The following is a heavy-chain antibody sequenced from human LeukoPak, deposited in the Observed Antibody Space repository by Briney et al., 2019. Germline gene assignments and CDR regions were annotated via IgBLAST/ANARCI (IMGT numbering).Heavy chain of an antibody. D-gene: IGHD2-2*01. CDR2: INHSGST. CDR3: ARGNLGYCSSTSCYRFDP. CDR1: GGSFSGYY. J-gene: IGHJ5*02. V-gene: IGHV4-34*01. Sequence: SETLSLTCAVYGGSFSGYYWSWIRQPPGKGLEWFGEINHSGSTNYNPSLKSRVTISVDTSKNQFSLKLSSVTAADTAVYYCARGNLGYCSSTSCYRFDPWGQGTLVTVSS.